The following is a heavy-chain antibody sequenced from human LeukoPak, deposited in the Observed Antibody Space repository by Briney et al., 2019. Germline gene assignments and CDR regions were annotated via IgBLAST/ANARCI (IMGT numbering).Heavy chain of an antibody. Sequence: GGSLRLSCAASGFTFSTYDMHWVRQAPGKGLEWVAVISYDGTNKYYADSVKGRFTISRDNSKNTLYLHMNSLRAEDTAVYYCAKDAAAYCSSTSCYQGCFDYWGQGTLVTVSS. D-gene: IGHD2-2*01. J-gene: IGHJ4*02. CDR3: AKDAAAYCSSTSCYQGCFDY. V-gene: IGHV3-30*18. CDR2: ISYDGTNK. CDR1: GFTFSTYD.